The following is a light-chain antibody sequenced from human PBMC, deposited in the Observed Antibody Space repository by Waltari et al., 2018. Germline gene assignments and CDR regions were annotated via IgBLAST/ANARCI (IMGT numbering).Light chain of an antibody. CDR1: NIRTKG. CDR2: GDS. CDR3: QVGDSSSDQYF. Sequence: SYVLTQPPSVSVAPGQTARITCGVNNIRTKGVHWYQQKPAQAPVVVVYGDSARPSGSPGGVSGSRSGNTATLTISRVEAGDEADYYCQVGDSSSDQYFFGTGTKVTVL. V-gene: IGLV3-21*02. J-gene: IGLJ1*01.